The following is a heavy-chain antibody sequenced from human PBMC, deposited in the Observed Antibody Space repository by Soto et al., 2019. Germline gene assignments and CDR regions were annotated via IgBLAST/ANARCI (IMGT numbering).Heavy chain of an antibody. CDR2: IKSRADGGTT. V-gene: IGHV3-15*01. D-gene: IGHD3-16*01. CDR3: TAHLGEFFPLDY. Sequence: EVQLVESGGDFVKPGGSLRVSCAVSGFSFSNAWMSWVRQAPGKGLEWVGRIKSRADGGTTDYTAPVKGRFTISRDDAKNTVFLQMNSPKPEDTAVYDCTAHLGEFFPLDYWGQGTMVTFSS. CDR1: GFSFSNAW. J-gene: IGHJ4*02.